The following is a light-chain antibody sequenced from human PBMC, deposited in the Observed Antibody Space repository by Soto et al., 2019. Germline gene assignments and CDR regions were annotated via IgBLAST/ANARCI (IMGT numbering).Light chain of an antibody. CDR1: HIISSW. V-gene: IGKV1-5*03. CDR3: QQYHTYLT. Sequence: DIQMTQSPSTLSASVGDRVTLTCRASHIISSWLAWYQQKPGKAPKLLIYKASTLQSGVPSRFSGSGSGTEFPLTISRLQPDDSATYFCQQYHTYLTFGGGTKVEI. CDR2: KAS. J-gene: IGKJ4*01.